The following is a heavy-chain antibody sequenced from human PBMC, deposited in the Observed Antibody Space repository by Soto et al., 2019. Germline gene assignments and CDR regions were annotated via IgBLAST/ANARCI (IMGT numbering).Heavy chain of an antibody. CDR2: ISTRPGVI. V-gene: IGHV3-48*03. CDR3: ARERYDSGRPLDY. Sequence: SGGSLRLSCAASGFTFSSYELNWVRQAPGQGLEWVSYISTRPGVIYYGDSVKGRFTISRDNAKNSLYLQMNSLRAEDTAVYYCARERYDSGRPLDYWGQGTLVTVSS. J-gene: IGHJ4*02. D-gene: IGHD3-10*01. CDR1: GFTFSSYE.